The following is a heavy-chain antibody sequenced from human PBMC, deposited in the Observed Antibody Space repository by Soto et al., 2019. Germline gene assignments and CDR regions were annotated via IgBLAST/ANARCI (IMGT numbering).Heavy chain of an antibody. CDR2: IVVGSGDT. Sequence: ASVKVSCKASGFTFARYGVQWVRQARGQPLEWIGWIVVGSGDTKYAQKFQERVTITRDMSTSTAYMELSSLRSEDTAVYYCAAGGIQLWLTNYYYPGMDVWGQGTTVTVYS. J-gene: IGHJ6*02. V-gene: IGHV1-58*01. D-gene: IGHD5-18*01. CDR3: AAGGIQLWLTNYYYPGMDV. CDR1: GFTFARYG.